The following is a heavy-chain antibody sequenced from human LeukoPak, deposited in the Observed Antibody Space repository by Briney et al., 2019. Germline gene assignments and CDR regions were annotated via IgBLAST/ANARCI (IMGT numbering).Heavy chain of an antibody. CDR1: GFSFSNSG. CDR3: ARDRGDGLNVIHPILDS. V-gene: IGHV3-33*01. D-gene: IGHD3-10*01. CDR2: MWFDGSNK. Sequence: GGSLRLSCAASGFSFSNSGMHWVRQAPGKGLEWVAVMWFDGSNKYYVDSVKGRFTISRDNSKNTLYLQMNSPRAEDTALYYCARDRGDGLNVIHPILDSWGQGTLVTVSS. J-gene: IGHJ4*02.